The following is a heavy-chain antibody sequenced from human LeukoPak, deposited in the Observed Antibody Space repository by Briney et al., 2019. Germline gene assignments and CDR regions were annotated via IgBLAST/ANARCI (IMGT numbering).Heavy chain of an antibody. D-gene: IGHD2-2*01. CDR3: ARGEVSASLYYFDF. Sequence: ASVKVSCNTSGYTFTTYGVSWVRQAPGQGLEWMGWVSGYTGNTNYAERFQGRVTMTTDTSTSTVYMELTSLRSDDTAVYYCARGEVSASLYYFDFWGQRTLVTVS. V-gene: IGHV1-18*01. J-gene: IGHJ4*02. CDR2: VSGYTGNT. CDR1: GYTFTTYG.